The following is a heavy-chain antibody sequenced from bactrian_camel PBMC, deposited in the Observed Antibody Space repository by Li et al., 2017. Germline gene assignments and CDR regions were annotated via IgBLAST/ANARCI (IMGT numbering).Heavy chain of an antibody. J-gene: IGHJ4*01. V-gene: IGHV3S26*01. CDR3: AALKSAGPQFRGPGLDPRLYTL. Sequence: HVLLVESGGGSVQAGGSLSLSCEMSGYTYTSKPCMAWFLQAPGKSREGVAAIDNDGTTSYSDSVKGRFTISKDNAKNTLYLEMNSLKPEDTAMYYCAALKSAGPQFRGPGLDPRLYTLWGQGTQVTVS. CDR2: IDNDGTT. CDR1: GYTYTSKPC. D-gene: IGHD1*01.